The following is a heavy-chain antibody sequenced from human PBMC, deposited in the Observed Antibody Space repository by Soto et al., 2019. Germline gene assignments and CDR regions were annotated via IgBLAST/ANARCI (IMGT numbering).Heavy chain of an antibody. J-gene: IGHJ6*02. Sequence: QIQLMQSGAEVKKPGASVKVSCKASGYTFTSYGIHWVRQAPGQRLEWTGWINAGNGNTQYSEKFQGRVTITRDTSASTAYLELSSLRSEDTAVYYSARDPNDSSAYYHHYYYGMDVCVQGATVTVSS. CDR2: INAGNGNT. CDR1: GYTFTSYG. V-gene: IGHV1-3*01. CDR3: ARDPNDSSAYYHHYYYGMDV. D-gene: IGHD3-22*01.